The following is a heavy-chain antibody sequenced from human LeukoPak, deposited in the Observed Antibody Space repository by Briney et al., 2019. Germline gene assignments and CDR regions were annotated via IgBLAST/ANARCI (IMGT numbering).Heavy chain of an antibody. Sequence: PSETLSLTCSVSDGSINSYYWNWIRRPPGKGLEWIGYIYYNGNTNYSPSLKSRVTMSVDTSKNLFSLKVSSVTAADTAVYYCARGRSNYYGMDVWGQGTTVTVS. CDR2: IYYNGNT. CDR1: DGSINSYY. J-gene: IGHJ6*02. V-gene: IGHV4-59*01. D-gene: IGHD1-26*01. CDR3: ARGRSNYYGMDV.